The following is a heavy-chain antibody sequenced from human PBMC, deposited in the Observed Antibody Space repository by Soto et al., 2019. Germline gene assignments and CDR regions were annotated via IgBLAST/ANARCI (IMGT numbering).Heavy chain of an antibody. Sequence: PGGSLRLSCAASGFTFSSYEMNWVRQAPGKGLEWVSYISISGSTIYYADSVKGRFTISRDNAKSSLYLQMNSLRAEDTAVYYCAGEDSLAYWGQGTLVTVSS. J-gene: IGHJ4*02. CDR2: ISISGSTI. CDR3: AGEDSLAY. D-gene: IGHD2-15*01. V-gene: IGHV3-48*03. CDR1: GFTFSSYE.